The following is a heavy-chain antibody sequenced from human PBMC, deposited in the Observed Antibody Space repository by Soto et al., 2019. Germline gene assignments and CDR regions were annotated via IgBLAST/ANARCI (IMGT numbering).Heavy chain of an antibody. J-gene: IGHJ6*02. CDR1: GSGFIRSG. CDR3: SADRPDIGVGWWV. CDR2: IVVASGQT. D-gene: IGHD2-15*01. V-gene: IGHV1-58*02. Sequence: SVKVSCTASGSGFIRSGIQWVRQAHGQRLEWIGWIVVASGQTNYAQNFRGRVAITRDTSTATAYIELTGLTSEDTAVYFCSADRPDIGVGWWVWGQGTTVNVS.